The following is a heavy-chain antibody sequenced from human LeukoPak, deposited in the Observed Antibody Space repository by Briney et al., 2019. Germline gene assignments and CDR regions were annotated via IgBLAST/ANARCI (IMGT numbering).Heavy chain of an antibody. J-gene: IGHJ3*02. CDR1: GYSFTSYW. D-gene: IGHD4-17*01. Sequence: GESLKISCKGAGYSFTSYWIGWVRQMPGKGLEWMGIIYPGDSDTRNSPSFQGQVTISADKSISTAYLQWSSLKASDTAMYYCARLEVTTYSDAFDIWGQGTMVTVSS. CDR3: ARLEVTTYSDAFDI. CDR2: IYPGDSDT. V-gene: IGHV5-51*01.